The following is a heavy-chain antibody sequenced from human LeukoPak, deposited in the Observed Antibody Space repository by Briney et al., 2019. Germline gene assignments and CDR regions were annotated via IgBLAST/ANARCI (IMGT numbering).Heavy chain of an antibody. Sequence: SQTLSLTCAISGDSVSSNSAAWNWIRQPPSRGLEWLGRTYYRSKWYNDYAVSVKSRITINPDTSRNQFSLQLDSVTPEDTAVYYCARVVGSSSSFDYWGQGTLVTVSS. CDR3: ARVVGSSSSFDY. CDR1: GDSVSSNSAA. D-gene: IGHD6-6*01. J-gene: IGHJ4*02. V-gene: IGHV6-1*01. CDR2: TYYRSKWYN.